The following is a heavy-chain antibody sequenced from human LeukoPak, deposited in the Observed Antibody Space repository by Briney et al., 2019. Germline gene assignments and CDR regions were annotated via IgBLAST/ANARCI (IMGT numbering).Heavy chain of an antibody. Sequence: SEALSLTCTVSGGSISSYYWSWIRQPPGKGLEWIGYIYYSGSTNYNPSLKGRVTISVDTSKNQFSLELSSVTAADTAVYYCASCIAARTDAFDIWGQGTMVTVSS. J-gene: IGHJ3*02. D-gene: IGHD6-13*01. CDR2: IYYSGST. V-gene: IGHV4-59*01. CDR3: ASCIAARTDAFDI. CDR1: GGSISSYY.